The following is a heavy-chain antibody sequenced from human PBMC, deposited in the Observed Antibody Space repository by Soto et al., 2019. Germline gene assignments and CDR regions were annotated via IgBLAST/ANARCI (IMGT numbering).Heavy chain of an antibody. J-gene: IGHJ3*02. CDR3: ARPLATITPGAFDI. D-gene: IGHD5-12*01. CDR1: GYSFTSYW. CDR2: IYPGDSDT. Sequence: PGASLKISWKGSGYSFTSYWIGWVRQMPGKGLEWMGIIYPGDSDTRYSPSFQGQVTISADKSISTAYLQWSSLKASDTAMYYCARPLATITPGAFDIWGQGTMVTVSS. V-gene: IGHV5-51*01.